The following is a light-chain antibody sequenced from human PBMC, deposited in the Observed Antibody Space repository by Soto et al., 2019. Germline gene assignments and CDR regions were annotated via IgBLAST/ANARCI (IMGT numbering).Light chain of an antibody. V-gene: IGKV1-5*03. CDR2: KAS. CDR3: QHYNSYSEA. CDR1: QSINSW. J-gene: IGKJ1*01. Sequence: DVQMTQSPSSLSASVGDRVTITRRASQSINSWLAWYQQKPGKAPKLLIYKASTLKSGVPSRFSGSGSGTEFTLTISSLQPDDFATYYCQHYNSYSEAFGQGTKVDIK.